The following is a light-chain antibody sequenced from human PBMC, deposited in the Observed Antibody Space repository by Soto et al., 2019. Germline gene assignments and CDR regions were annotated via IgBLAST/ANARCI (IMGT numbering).Light chain of an antibody. J-gene: IGKJ4*01. CDR1: QSVSSN. Sequence: EIVMTQSPATLSVSPGERATLSCRASQSVSSNLAWYQQKPGQAPRLLIYGASTRATGIPARFSGSGSGTEFTLTLSSLQSEDFAVYYCQQYNNWSLLFGGVTKVEIK. CDR3: QQYNNWSLL. V-gene: IGKV3-15*01. CDR2: GAS.